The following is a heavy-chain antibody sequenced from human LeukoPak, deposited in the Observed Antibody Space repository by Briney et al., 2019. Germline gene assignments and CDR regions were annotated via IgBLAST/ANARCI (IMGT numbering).Heavy chain of an antibody. CDR2: VSSSSYCI. D-gene: IGHD6-13*01. Sequence: GGSLRLSCAASGFTLSSYGMNWVRQAPGMGLEWVSTVSSSSYCIYYADSVKGRFTISRDNAKSSLYLQMNSLRADDTAVYYCTREGNWYFDLWGRGTLVTVSS. CDR3: TREGNWYFDL. V-gene: IGHV3-21*01. J-gene: IGHJ2*01. CDR1: GFTLSSYG.